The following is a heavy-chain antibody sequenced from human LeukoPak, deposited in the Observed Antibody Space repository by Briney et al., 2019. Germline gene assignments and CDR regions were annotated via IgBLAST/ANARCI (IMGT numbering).Heavy chain of an antibody. D-gene: IGHD4/OR15-4a*01. CDR3: VRGPYGASISNWFDP. Sequence: SETLSLTCSVSGDSITGYSWSWIRQTPGKGLEWIGYIYYNGDTHYNPSLNSRPSISVDTPNNQFSLNLRSVTAADTAVYYCVRGPYGASISNWFDPWGQGLLVTVSS. CDR1: GDSITGYS. J-gene: IGHJ5*02. CDR2: IYYNGDT. V-gene: IGHV4-59*01.